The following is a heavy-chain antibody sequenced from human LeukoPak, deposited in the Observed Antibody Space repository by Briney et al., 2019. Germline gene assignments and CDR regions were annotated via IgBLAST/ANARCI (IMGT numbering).Heavy chain of an antibody. CDR3: ARRTFGGVIAY. Sequence: PSETLSLTCTVSGGSISSYYWSWIRQPPGKGLEWIAYIYYTGSTSYNPSLKSRVTISVDTSKNQFSLRLSSVTAADTAVYYCARRTFGGVIAYWGQGTLVTVSS. CDR1: GGSISSYY. V-gene: IGHV4-59*12. D-gene: IGHD3-16*02. J-gene: IGHJ4*02. CDR2: IYYTGST.